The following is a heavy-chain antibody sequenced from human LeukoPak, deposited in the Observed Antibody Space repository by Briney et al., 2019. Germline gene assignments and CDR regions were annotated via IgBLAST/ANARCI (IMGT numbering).Heavy chain of an antibody. Sequence: RSGGSLRLSCAASGFTFSSYAMHWVRQAPGKGLEWVAVTSYDGRNKDYADTVQGRFTISRDNSENTLYLQMNSLRAEDTAVYYCARMGYSSGWYRGWGQGTLVTVSS. CDR3: ARMGYSSGWYRG. J-gene: IGHJ4*02. D-gene: IGHD6-19*01. CDR2: TSYDGRNK. CDR1: GFTFSSYA. V-gene: IGHV3-30*14.